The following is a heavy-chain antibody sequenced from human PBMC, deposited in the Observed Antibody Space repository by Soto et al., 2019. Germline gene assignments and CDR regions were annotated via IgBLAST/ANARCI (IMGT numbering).Heavy chain of an antibody. CDR2: ISPYTGNT. Sequence: QVQLVQSGDEVKKPGASVKVSCKASGYIFVNYGIAWVRQAPGQGLEWMGWISPYTGNTHSASKVQGRLTMTTDTSTSTAYMDLGRLTSDDTAVYYCVMVDNYFTPTPQDVLGQGTTVTVSS. D-gene: IGHD5-12*01. CDR3: VMVDNYFTPTPQDV. V-gene: IGHV1-18*01. CDR1: GYIFVNYG. J-gene: IGHJ6*02.